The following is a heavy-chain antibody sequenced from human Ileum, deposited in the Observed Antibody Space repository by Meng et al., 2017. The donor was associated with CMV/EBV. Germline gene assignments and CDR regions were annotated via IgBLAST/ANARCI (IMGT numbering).Heavy chain of an antibody. J-gene: IGHJ6*02. D-gene: IGHD2-2*01. CDR2: INSDGSST. Sequence: GESLKIACAASGFTFIGYWMHWVRQAPGKGLVWVSRINSDGSSTTYADSVKGRFTISRDYAKNTLYLQMNSLRAEDTAVYYCARDLEGYCSSTSCYLPYGMDVWGQGTTVTVSS. V-gene: IGHV3-74*01. CDR1: GFTFIGYW. CDR3: ARDLEGYCSSTSCYLPYGMDV.